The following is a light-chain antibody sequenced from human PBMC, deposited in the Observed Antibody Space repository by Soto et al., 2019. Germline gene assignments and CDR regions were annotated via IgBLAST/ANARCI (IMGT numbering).Light chain of an antibody. Sequence: EIVLTQSPGTLSLSPGERATLSCRASQSVTSSYLAWYQQKAGQAPRLLIYGAGSRATGIPDRFSGSGSGTDFILTISRLEPEDFAVYYCQQYGSTPVTFGQGTKVEI. CDR1: QSVTSSY. V-gene: IGKV3-20*01. J-gene: IGKJ1*01. CDR3: QQYGSTPVT. CDR2: GAG.